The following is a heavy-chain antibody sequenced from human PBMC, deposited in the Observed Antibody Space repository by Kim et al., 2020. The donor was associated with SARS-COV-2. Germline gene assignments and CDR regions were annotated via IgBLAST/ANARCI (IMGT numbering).Heavy chain of an antibody. CDR3: ARAIPTYYSYGSQFDY. Sequence: SVKVSCKASGGTFSSYAISWVRQAPGQGLEWMGRIIPILGIAKYAQKFQGRVTITADKSTSTAYMELSSLRSEDTAVYYCARAIPTYYSYGSQFDYWGQGTLVTVSS. V-gene: IGHV1-69*04. CDR2: IIPILGIA. D-gene: IGHD5-18*01. CDR1: GGTFSSYA. J-gene: IGHJ4*02.